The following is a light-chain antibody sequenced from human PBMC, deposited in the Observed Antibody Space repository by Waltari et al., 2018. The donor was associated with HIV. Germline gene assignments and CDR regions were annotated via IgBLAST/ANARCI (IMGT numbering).Light chain of an antibody. V-gene: IGKV1-39*01. CDR1: RDVTRY. Sequence: IQVTQSPSSLSASVGDRVSMTCRASRDVTRYLNWFQQKPGGAPKLLIYAASSLQRGVPSRFSGSGSGTEFTLTINGVQPVDFATYYCQQSHSTPLTFGPGTKVDVK. CDR3: QQSHSTPLT. J-gene: IGKJ3*01. CDR2: AAS.